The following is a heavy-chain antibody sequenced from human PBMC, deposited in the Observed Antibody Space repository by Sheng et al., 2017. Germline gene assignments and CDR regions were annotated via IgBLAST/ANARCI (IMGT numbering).Heavy chain of an antibody. CDR2: ISSSGSTI. CDR3: AREMKYYDFWSGQPFDY. CDR1: GFTFSSYE. Sequence: EVQLVESGGGLVQPGGSLRLSCAASGFTFSSYEMNWVRQAPGKGLEWVSYISSSGSTIYYTDSVKGRFTISRDNAKNSLYLQMNSLRAEDTAVYYCAREMKYYDFWSGQPFDYWGQGTLVTVSS. D-gene: IGHD3-3*01. J-gene: IGHJ4*02. V-gene: IGHV3-48*03.